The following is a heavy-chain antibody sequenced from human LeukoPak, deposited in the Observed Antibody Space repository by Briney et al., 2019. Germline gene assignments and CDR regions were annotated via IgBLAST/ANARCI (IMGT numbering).Heavy chain of an antibody. D-gene: IGHD4-17*01. CDR2: IYHTGSS. J-gene: IGHJ3*02. V-gene: IGHV4-30-2*01. Sequence: SETLSLTCAVSGGSISSGTYSWSWIRQPPGKGLEWIGYIYHTGSSYYSPSLKNRVTISVDRSKNQFSLNLTSVTAADTAVYYCARDSSDYGKYAFDIWGQGTIVTVSS. CDR1: GGSISSGTYS. CDR3: ARDSSDYGKYAFDI.